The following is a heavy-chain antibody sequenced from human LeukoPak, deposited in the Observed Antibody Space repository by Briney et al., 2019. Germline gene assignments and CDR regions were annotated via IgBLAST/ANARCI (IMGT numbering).Heavy chain of an antibody. CDR1: GGSISSYL. Sequence: SETLSLTCTVSGGSISSYLWSWIRQPPGKGLEWIGYIYYSGSTNYNPSLKSRVTISVDTSKNQFSLKLSSVTAADTAVYYCARDPGARRGYYFDYWGQGTLVTVSS. CDR2: IYYSGST. V-gene: IGHV4-59*01. J-gene: IGHJ4*02. D-gene: IGHD7-27*01. CDR3: ARDPGARRGYYFDY.